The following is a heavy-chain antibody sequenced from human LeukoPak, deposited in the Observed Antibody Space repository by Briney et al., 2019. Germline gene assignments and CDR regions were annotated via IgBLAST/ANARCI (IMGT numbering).Heavy chain of an antibody. CDR3: ARGGCSSTSCYAGLNY. V-gene: IGHV3-21*01. CDR2: ISSSSSYI. D-gene: IGHD2-2*01. Sequence: GGSLRLSCAASGFTFSSYSINWVRQAPGKGLEWASSISSSSSYIYYADSVKGRFTISRDNAKNSLYLQMNSLRAEDTAVYYCARGGCSSTSCYAGLNYWGQGTLVTVSS. CDR1: GFTFSSYS. J-gene: IGHJ4*02.